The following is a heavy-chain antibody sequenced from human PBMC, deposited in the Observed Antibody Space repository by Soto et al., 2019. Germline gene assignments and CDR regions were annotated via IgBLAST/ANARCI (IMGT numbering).Heavy chain of an antibody. CDR2: ISGTGRTT. D-gene: IGHD1-1*01. J-gene: IGHJ6*02. CDR3: VKRTTMPKDGMDV. V-gene: IGHV3-23*01. CDR1: GFTFSSCG. Sequence: GGSLRLSCAASGFTFSSCGMSWVRQAPGKGLEWVSIISGTGRTTYYSDSVKGRFTISRDNSKNTMYLQMNNLRAEDTAVYYCVKRTTMPKDGMDVWGQGTTVTVSS.